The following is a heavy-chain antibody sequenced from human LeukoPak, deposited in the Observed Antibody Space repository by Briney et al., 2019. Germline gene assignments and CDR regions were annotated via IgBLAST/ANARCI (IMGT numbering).Heavy chain of an antibody. D-gene: IGHD3-10*01. J-gene: IGHJ6*03. V-gene: IGHV1-69*05. CDR3: ASSYRSDDYYYMDV. CDR1: GGTFSSYA. Sequence: SVKVSCKASGGTFSSYAISWVRQAPGQGLEWMGGIIPIFGTANYAQKFQGRVTITTDESTSTAYMELSSLRSEDTAVYYCASSYRSDDYYYMDVWGKGTTVTVSS. CDR2: IIPIFGTA.